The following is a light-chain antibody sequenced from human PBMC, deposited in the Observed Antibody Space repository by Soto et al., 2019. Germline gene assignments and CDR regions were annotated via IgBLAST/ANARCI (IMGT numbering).Light chain of an antibody. Sequence: IQLTQSPSSLSASVGDRVTITCRASQGISSYLAWYQQKPGKAPQLLIYAASTLQSGVPSRFSGSGSGTDFTLTISSLQPEDFATYYCQHLNNFPLSFGGGTKVEIK. CDR2: AAS. CDR3: QHLNNFPLS. V-gene: IGKV1-9*01. CDR1: QGISSY. J-gene: IGKJ4*01.